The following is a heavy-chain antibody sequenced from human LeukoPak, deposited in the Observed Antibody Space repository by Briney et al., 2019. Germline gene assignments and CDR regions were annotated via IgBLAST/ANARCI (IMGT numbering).Heavy chain of an antibody. CDR2: ISYDGSNK. D-gene: IGHD5-24*01. J-gene: IGHJ4*02. CDR3: AMINNGVEMATTDDY. Sequence: PGGSLRLSCAASGFTFSSYAMHWVRQAPGKGLEWVAVISYDGSNKYYADSVKGRFTISRDNSKNTLYLQMNSLRAEDTAVYYCAMINNGVEMATTDDYWGQGTLVTVSS. CDR1: GFTFSSYA. V-gene: IGHV3-30-3*01.